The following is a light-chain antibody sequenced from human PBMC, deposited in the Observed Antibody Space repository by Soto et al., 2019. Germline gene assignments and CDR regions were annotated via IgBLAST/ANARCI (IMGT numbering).Light chain of an antibody. J-gene: IGLJ3*02. CDR3: AAWDDSLTVPV. CDR2: SNH. V-gene: IGLV1-44*01. CDR1: SSNIGSNI. Sequence: QSVLTQPPSASGTPGQRVTISCSGSSSNIGSNIVNWYQQFPGTAPKLLIYSNHQRPSGVPDRFSGSKSGTSASLAISGLQSEDEAIFYCAAWDDSLTVPVFGGGTQLTVL.